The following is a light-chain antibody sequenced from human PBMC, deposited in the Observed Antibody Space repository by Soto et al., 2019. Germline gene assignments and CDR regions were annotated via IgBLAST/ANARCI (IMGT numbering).Light chain of an antibody. CDR1: QSISSY. Sequence: EIQMTQSPSSLCASVGDRVTITSRASQSISSYLNWYQQKPGKAPKLXIYAASSLQSGVPSRLSGSGSGTDFTLTISSLQPEDVATYYGQQSYSTPLTFGGGTQVDTK. CDR3: QQSYSTPLT. CDR2: AAS. V-gene: IGKV1-39*01. J-gene: IGKJ4*01.